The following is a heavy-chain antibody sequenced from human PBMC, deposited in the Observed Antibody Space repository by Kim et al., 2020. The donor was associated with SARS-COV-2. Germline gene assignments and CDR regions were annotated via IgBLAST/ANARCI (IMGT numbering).Heavy chain of an antibody. CDR1: GGSFSGYY. CDR2: INHSGST. D-gene: IGHD3-22*01. Sequence: SETLSLTCAVYGGSFSGYYWSWIRQPPGKGLEWIGEINHSGSTNYNPSLKSRVTISVDTSKNQFSLKLSSVTAADTAVYYCAKTYYYDSSGYLRGRVFDYWGQGTLVTVSS. CDR3: AKTYYYDSSGYLRGRVFDY. V-gene: IGHV4-34*01. J-gene: IGHJ4*02.